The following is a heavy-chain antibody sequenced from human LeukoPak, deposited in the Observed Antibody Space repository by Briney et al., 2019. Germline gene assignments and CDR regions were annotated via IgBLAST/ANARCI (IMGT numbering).Heavy chain of an antibody. J-gene: IGHJ4*02. CDR3: ARVVTFELDY. V-gene: IGHV3-53*01. CDR2: IYSGGAT. Sequence: PGGSLRLSCVASGLIFSGTFMSWVRQAPGKGLEWVSTIYSGGATHYTDSVKGRFSVSRDNVENTLYLQMDNLRVENTAVYYCARVVTFELDYWGQGTPVLVSS. D-gene: IGHD3-10*01. CDR1: GLIFSGTF.